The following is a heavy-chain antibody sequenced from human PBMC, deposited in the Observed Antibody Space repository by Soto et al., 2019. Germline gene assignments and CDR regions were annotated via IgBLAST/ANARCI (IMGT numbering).Heavy chain of an antibody. CDR2: IIPIFGTA. CDR3: ARAAYCGGDCYSRFDP. V-gene: IGHV1-69*13. J-gene: IGHJ5*02. CDR1: GGSFSIYA. Sequence: SVKVACKAAGGSFSIYAISWVRQAPGQGLEWMGGIIPIFGTANYAQKFQGRVTITADESTGTAFMELSSLRSEDTAVYYCARAAYCGGDCYSRFDPWGQGTLVTVSS. D-gene: IGHD2-21*02.